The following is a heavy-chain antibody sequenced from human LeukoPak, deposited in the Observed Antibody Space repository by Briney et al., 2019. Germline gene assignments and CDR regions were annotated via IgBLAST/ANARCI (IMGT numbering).Heavy chain of an antibody. Sequence: PGGSLRLSCAASGFTFSSYAMSWVRQAPGKGLEWVSYISSSGSTIYYADSVKGRFTISRDNAKNSLYLQMNSLRAEDTAVYYCARDGYYYGSGSYYKVDSDYWGQGTLVTVSS. CDR3: ARDGYYYGSGSYYKVDSDY. CDR1: GFTFSSYA. CDR2: ISSSGSTI. D-gene: IGHD3-10*01. V-gene: IGHV3-48*04. J-gene: IGHJ4*02.